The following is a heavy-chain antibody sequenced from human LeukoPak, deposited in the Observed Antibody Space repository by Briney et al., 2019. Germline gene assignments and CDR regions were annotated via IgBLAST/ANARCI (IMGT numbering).Heavy chain of an antibody. J-gene: IGHJ6*02. V-gene: IGHV3-33*01. CDR3: ARGGRNSYGYDYYYGMDV. Sequence: PGGSLRLSCAASGFTFSSYGMHWVRQAPGKGLEWVAVIWYDGSNKYYADSVKGRFTISRDNSKNTLYLQMNSLRAEDTAVYYCARGGRNSYGYDYYYGMDVWGQGTTVTVSS. D-gene: IGHD5-18*01. CDR2: IWYDGSNK. CDR1: GFTFSSYG.